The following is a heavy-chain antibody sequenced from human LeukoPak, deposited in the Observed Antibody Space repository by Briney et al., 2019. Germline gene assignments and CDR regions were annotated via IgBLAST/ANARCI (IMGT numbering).Heavy chain of an antibody. CDR2: IYYSGST. Sequence: PSETLSLTCTVSGGSISSSSYYWGWIRQPPGKGLEWIGSIYYSGSTYYNPSLKSRVTISVDTSKNQFSLKLSSVTAADTAVYYCARRTIFGSPGDYYMDVWGKGTTVTVSS. V-gene: IGHV4-39*01. CDR3: ARRTIFGSPGDYYMDV. J-gene: IGHJ6*03. D-gene: IGHD3-3*01. CDR1: GGSISSSSYY.